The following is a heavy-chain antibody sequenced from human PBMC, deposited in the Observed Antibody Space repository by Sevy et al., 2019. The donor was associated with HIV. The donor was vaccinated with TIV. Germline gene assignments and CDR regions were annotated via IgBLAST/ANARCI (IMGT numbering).Heavy chain of an antibody. CDR1: GFTFTNYW. J-gene: IGHJ6*03. CDR2: INSDGSIT. D-gene: IGHD3-3*01. V-gene: IGHV3-74*01. Sequence: GGSLRLSCAASGFTFTNYWMHWVRQAPGKGLVWVSRINSDGSITTYADSVKGRFTISRDNAKNTLYLQMNSLRAEDTAVYYCVYYDSWSGSSEYYMYVWGKGTTVTVSS. CDR3: VYYDSWSGSSEYYMYV.